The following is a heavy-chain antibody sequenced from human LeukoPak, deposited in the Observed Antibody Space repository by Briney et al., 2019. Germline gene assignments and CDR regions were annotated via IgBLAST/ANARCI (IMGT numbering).Heavy chain of an antibody. CDR1: GYTFTSYG. CDR2: ISAYNGNT. Sequence: ASVKVSCKASGYTFTSYGISWVRQAPGQGLEWMGWISAYNGNTNYAQKLQGRVTMTIDTSTSTAYMELRSLRSDDTAVYCCARATVTTAVFDYWGQGTLVTVSS. D-gene: IGHD4-17*01. V-gene: IGHV1-18*01. J-gene: IGHJ4*02. CDR3: ARATVTTAVFDY.